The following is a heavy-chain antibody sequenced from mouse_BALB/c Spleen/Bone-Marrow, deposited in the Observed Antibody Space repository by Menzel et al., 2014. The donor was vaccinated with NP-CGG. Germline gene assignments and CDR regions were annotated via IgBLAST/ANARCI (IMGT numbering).Heavy chain of an antibody. D-gene: IGHD1-1*01. V-gene: IGHV3-6*02. Sequence: EVQRVESGPGLVKPSQSLSLTCSVTGYSITSGHYWNWIRQFPGNKLEWMGYINYDGTNNYNPSLRNRISITRDTSKNQFFLKLNSVTTEDTATYFCGRDRGNYYGTSYIAYWGQGTLVTVSA. CDR2: INYDGTN. J-gene: IGHJ3*01. CDR1: GYSITSGHY. CDR3: GRDRGNYYGTSYIAY.